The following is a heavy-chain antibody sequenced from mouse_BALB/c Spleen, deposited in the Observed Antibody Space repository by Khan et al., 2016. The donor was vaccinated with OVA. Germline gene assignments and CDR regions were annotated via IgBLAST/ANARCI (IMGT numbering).Heavy chain of an antibody. V-gene: IGHV9-3-1*01. Sequence: QIQLVQSGPELKKPGETVKISCKASGYIFTNYGMNWVKQAPGQGLKWMGWINTYTGEPTYADDFRGRFAFSLETSASTVYLQINNLKNEDTATYFCARGDFYVGRRETAWFAYWGRGTLVSVSA. CDR3: ARGDFYVGRRETAWFAY. J-gene: IGHJ3*01. CDR1: GYIFTNYG. CDR2: INTYTGEP. D-gene: IGHD1-1*01.